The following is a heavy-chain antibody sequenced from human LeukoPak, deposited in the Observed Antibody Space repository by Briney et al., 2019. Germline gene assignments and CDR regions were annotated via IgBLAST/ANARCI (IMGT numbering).Heavy chain of an antibody. CDR3: ARGTYYDYVWGSSLGDY. CDR1: GFTFSSYS. Sequence: GGSLRLSCAASGFTFSSYSMNWVRQAPGKGLEWVSSISSSSSYIYYADSVKGRFTIARDNAKNSLYLQMNSLRAEDTAAYYCARGTYYDYVWGSSLGDYWGQGTLVTVSS. J-gene: IGHJ4*02. V-gene: IGHV3-21*01. CDR2: ISSSSSYI. D-gene: IGHD3-16*01.